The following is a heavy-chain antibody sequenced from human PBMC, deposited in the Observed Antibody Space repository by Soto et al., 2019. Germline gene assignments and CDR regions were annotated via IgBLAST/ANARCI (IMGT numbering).Heavy chain of an antibody. CDR2: ISYDGSYK. CDR3: AKEGSVVATTPDFDY. V-gene: IGHV3-30*18. J-gene: IGHJ4*02. Sequence: QVQLVESGGGVVQPGRSLRLSCAASGFTFSSYGMHWVRQAPGKGLEWVAVISYDGSYKYYADSLKGRVTISRDTSKNPLYVQMNSLRAEDTAVYYCAKEGSVVATTPDFDYWGQGTLVTVSS. D-gene: IGHD5-12*01. CDR1: GFTFSSYG.